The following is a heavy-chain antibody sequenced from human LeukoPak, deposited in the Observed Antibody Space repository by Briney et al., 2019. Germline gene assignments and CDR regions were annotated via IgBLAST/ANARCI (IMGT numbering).Heavy chain of an antibody. D-gene: IGHD5-24*01. CDR3: ASIGYTDY. CDR1: GFTFSNSW. CDR2: IKSKTDGGTT. Sequence: GGSLRLSCAASGFTFSNSWMSWVRQAPGKGLEWVGRIKSKTDGGTTDYAAPVKGRFTISRDNAKNSLYLQMNSLGAEDTAVYYCASIGYTDYWGQGTLVTVSS. V-gene: IGHV3-15*01. J-gene: IGHJ4*02.